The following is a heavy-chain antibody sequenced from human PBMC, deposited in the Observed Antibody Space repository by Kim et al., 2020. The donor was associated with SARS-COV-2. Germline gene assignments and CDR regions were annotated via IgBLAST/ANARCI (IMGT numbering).Heavy chain of an antibody. CDR3: ARSGLQFDYYYYGMDV. V-gene: IGHV1-69*13. CDR1: GGTFSSYA. CDR2: IIPIFGTA. Sequence: SVKVSCKASGGTFSSYAISWVRQAPGQGLEWMRGIIPIFGTANYAQKFQGRVTITADESTSTAYMELSSLRSEDTAVYYCARSGLQFDYYYYGMDVWGQGTTVTVSS. D-gene: IGHD4-4*01. J-gene: IGHJ6*02.